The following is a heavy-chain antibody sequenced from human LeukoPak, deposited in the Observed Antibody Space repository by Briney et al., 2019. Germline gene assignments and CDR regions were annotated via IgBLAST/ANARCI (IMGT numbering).Heavy chain of an antibody. V-gene: IGHV1-69*04. CDR2: IIPILGIA. CDR1: GGTFSSYA. CDR3: ARDGNYYDSSGRRPDY. D-gene: IGHD3-22*01. J-gene: IGHJ4*02. Sequence: SVKVSCKASGGTFSSYAIGWVRQAPGQGLEWMGRIIPILGIANYAQKFQGRVTMTTDTSTSTAYMELRSLRSDDTAVYYCARDGNYYDSSGRRPDYWGQGTLVTVSS.